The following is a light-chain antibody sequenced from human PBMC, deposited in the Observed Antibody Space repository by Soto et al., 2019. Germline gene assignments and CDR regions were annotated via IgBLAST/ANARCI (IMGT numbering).Light chain of an antibody. V-gene: IGKV3-20*01. CDR1: QSVSSAF. Sequence: ETVLTQSPGTLSLSPGERATLSCRASQSVSSAFFAWFQQRPGLAPRLLIYGASSRATGIPDRFSGSGSGTDFTLTISRLEPEDFAVYYCHQHSNSPYTFGQGTKLEIK. CDR2: GAS. J-gene: IGKJ2*01. CDR3: HQHSNSPYT.